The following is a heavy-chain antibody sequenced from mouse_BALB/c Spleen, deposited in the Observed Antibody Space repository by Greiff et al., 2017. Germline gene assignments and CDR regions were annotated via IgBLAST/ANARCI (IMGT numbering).Heavy chain of an antibody. D-gene: IGHD2-10*02. Sequence: VKLMESGPDLVAPSQSLSITCTVSGFSLTSYGVHWVRQPPGKGLELLVVIWSDGSTTYNSALKSRLSISKDNSKSQVFLKMNSLQTDDTAMYYCARSYGTYAMDYWGQGTSVTVSS. J-gene: IGHJ4*01. V-gene: IGHV2-6-2*01. CDR2: IWSDGST. CDR3: ARSYGTYAMDY. CDR1: GFSLTSYG.